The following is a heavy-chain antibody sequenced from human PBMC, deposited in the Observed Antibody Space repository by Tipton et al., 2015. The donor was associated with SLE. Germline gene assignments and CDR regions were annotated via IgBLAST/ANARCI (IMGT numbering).Heavy chain of an antibody. CDR2: IYHSGST. CDR1: GYSISSGYY. V-gene: IGHV4-38-2*02. J-gene: IGHJ3*02. Sequence: TLSLTCTVSGYSISSGYYWGWIRQPPGKGLEWIGSIYHSGSTYYNPSLKSRVTISVDTSKNQFSLKLSSVTAADTAVYYCARGGWNLNDAFDIWGQGTMVTVSS. D-gene: IGHD1-7*01. CDR3: ARGGWNLNDAFDI.